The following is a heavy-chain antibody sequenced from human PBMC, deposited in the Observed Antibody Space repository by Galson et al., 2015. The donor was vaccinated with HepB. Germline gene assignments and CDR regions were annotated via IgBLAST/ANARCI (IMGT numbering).Heavy chain of an antibody. CDR3: ARGYSSSWDFDY. V-gene: IGHV3-21*01. D-gene: IGHD6-13*01. CDR2: ISSSSSYI. J-gene: IGHJ4*02. Sequence: SLRLSCAASGFTFSSYSMNWVRQAPGKGLEWVSSISSSSSYIYYADSVKGRFTISRDNAKNSLYLQMNSLRAEDTAVYYCARGYSSSWDFDYWGQGTLVTVSS. CDR1: GFTFSSYS.